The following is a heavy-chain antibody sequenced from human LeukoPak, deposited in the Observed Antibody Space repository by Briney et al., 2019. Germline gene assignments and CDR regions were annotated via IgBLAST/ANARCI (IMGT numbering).Heavy chain of an antibody. CDR2: INSDGSNT. CDR3: ARGDYYGSGSYGGLFY. D-gene: IGHD3-10*01. V-gene: IGHV3-74*01. CDR1: GFTFSSYW. Sequence: TGGSLRLSCAASGFTFSSYWMHWVRQAPGKGLVWVSRINSDGSNTSYADSVKGRFTISRDNAKNTLYLQMNSLRAEDTAVYYCARGDYYGSGSYGGLFYWGQGTLVTVSS. J-gene: IGHJ4*02.